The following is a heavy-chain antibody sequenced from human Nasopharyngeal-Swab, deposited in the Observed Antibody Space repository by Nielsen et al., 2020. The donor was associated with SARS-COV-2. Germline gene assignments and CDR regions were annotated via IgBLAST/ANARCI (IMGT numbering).Heavy chain of an antibody. CDR1: GFTFSSYG. CDR2: IWYDGSNN. D-gene: IGHD1-26*01. J-gene: IGHJ6*02. V-gene: IGHV3-30*19. CDR3: ARDPRGLWDSYGMDV. Sequence: GESLKISCAASGFTFSSYGMHWVRQAPGKGLEWVAVIWYDGSNNYYADSVKGRFTISRDNSKNTLYLQMNSLRAEDTAVYYCARDPRGLWDSYGMDVWGQGTTVTVSS.